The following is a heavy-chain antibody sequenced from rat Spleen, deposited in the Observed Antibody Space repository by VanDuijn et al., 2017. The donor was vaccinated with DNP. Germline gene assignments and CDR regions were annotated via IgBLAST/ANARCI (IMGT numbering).Heavy chain of an antibody. CDR3: ARQRVYTTDYSYYFDY. CDR1: GFTFSNYD. J-gene: IGHJ2*01. D-gene: IGHD1-6*01. V-gene: IGHV5-25*01. Sequence: EVQLVESGGGLVQPGRSLILSCAASGFTFSNYDMAWVRQAPTKGLEWVASISTSGGSTYYRDSVKGRFTVSRDNAKSTLYLQMDSLRSEDTATYYCARQRVYTTDYSYYFDYWGQGVMVTVSS. CDR2: ISTSGGST.